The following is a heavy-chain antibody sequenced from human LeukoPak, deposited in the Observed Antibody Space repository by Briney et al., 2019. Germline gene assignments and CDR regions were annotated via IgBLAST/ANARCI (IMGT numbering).Heavy chain of an antibody. CDR3: ASQGGYAIDY. Sequence: SGGSLRLSCAASGFTFSTYWMHCVRQPPGKGLVWVSRINSDGSTKTYADSVKGRFTISRDNAKNTVYLQMNSLRAEDTAVYYCASQGGYAIDYWGQGTLVTVSS. CDR1: GFTFSTYW. D-gene: IGHD5-12*01. J-gene: IGHJ4*02. V-gene: IGHV3-74*01. CDR2: INSDGSTK.